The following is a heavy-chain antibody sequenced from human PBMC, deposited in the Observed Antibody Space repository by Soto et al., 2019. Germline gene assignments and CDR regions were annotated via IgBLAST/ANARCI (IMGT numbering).Heavy chain of an antibody. V-gene: IGHV3-21*01. Sequence: EVQLVESGGGLVKPGGSLRLSCAASGFTFSSYSMNWVRQAPGKGLEWVSSISSSSSYIYYADSVKGRFTISSDNAKNFLYLQMNSLRAEDTAVYYCARAHIRDGYNNPPLHYFDYWGQRTLVTVSS. CDR3: ARAHIRDGYNNPPLHYFDY. CDR1: GFTFSSYS. D-gene: IGHD5-12*01. CDR2: ISSSSSYI. J-gene: IGHJ4*02.